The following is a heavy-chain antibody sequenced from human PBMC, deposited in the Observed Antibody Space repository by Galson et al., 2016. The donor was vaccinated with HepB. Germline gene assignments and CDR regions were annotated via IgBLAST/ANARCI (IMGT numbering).Heavy chain of an antibody. Sequence: SLRLSCAASGFTFRTSWMSWVRQPPGKGPEWVANINPDGSQTYYVDSVKGRFNISKDNAKNSLYLRMNSLRADDTAVYYCARRAAAGQENFDYWGQGTLVTVSS. D-gene: IGHD6-13*01. CDR1: GFTFRTSW. J-gene: IGHJ4*02. CDR3: ARRAAAGQENFDY. V-gene: IGHV3-7*01. CDR2: INPDGSQT.